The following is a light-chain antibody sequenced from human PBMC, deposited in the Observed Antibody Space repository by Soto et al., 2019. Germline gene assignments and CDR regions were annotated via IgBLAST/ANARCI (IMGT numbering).Light chain of an antibody. Sequence: EIVMTQSPATLSVSPGERATLSCRASQSVSSNLAWYQQKPGQAPRLLIYGASTRATGIPARFSGSGSGTEFTLTISSLQSEDFAVYYCQHFGSSLRTFGQGTKVDIK. CDR2: GAS. CDR1: QSVSSN. V-gene: IGKV3-15*01. J-gene: IGKJ1*01. CDR3: QHFGSSLRT.